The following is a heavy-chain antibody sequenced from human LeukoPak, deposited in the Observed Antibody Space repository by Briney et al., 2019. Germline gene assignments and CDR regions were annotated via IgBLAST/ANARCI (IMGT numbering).Heavy chain of an antibody. CDR3: ARWGQVLRFLEWLPSGRAYGMDV. Sequence: SETLSLTCTVSGGSISSSSYYWGWIRQPPGKGLEWIGSIYYSGSTYYNPSLKSRVTISVDTSKNQFSLKLSSVTAADTAVYYCARWGQVLRFLEWLPSGRAYGMDVWGQGTTVTVSS. V-gene: IGHV4-39*01. CDR2: IYYSGST. D-gene: IGHD3-3*01. J-gene: IGHJ6*02. CDR1: GGSISSSSYY.